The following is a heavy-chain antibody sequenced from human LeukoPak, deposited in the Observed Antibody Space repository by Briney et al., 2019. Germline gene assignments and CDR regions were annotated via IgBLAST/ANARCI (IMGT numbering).Heavy chain of an antibody. CDR1: GGTFSSYA. D-gene: IGHD3-9*01. Sequence: SVKVSCKASGGTFSSYAISWVRQAPGQGLEWMGGIIPIFGTANYAQKFQGRVTITTDESTSTAYMELSSPRSEDTAVYYCAREDDILTGDYRLDYWGQGTLVTVSS. J-gene: IGHJ4*02. V-gene: IGHV1-69*05. CDR3: AREDDILTGDYRLDY. CDR2: IIPIFGTA.